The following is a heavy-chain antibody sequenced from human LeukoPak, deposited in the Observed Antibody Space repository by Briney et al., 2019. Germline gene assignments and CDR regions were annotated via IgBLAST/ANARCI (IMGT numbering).Heavy chain of an antibody. D-gene: IGHD3-10*01. V-gene: IGHV3-48*03. J-gene: IGHJ4*02. CDR1: GFTFSSYE. Sequence: GGSLRLSCAASGFTFSSYEMNWDRQAPGKGLEWVSYISSSGSTIYYADSVKGRFTISRDNAKNSLYLQMNSLRAEDTAVYYCARDYGSGRRLGFDYWGQGTLVTVSS. CDR3: ARDYGSGRRLGFDY. CDR2: ISSSGSTI.